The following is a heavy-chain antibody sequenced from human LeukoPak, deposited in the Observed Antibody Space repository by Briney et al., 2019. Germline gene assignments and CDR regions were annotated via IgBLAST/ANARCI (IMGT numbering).Heavy chain of an antibody. CDR1: GFTFSRYG. CDR2: ISGSGGST. D-gene: IGHD3-22*01. J-gene: IGHJ4*02. CDR3: AKRGIYDSSGYHY. V-gene: IGHV3-23*01. Sequence: GGSLRLSCAASGFTFSRYGMSWVSQAPGKWLEWVSAISGSGGSTYYADSVKGRFTISRDNSKNTLYLQMNSLRAEDTAVYYCAKRGIYDSSGYHYWGQGTLVTVSS.